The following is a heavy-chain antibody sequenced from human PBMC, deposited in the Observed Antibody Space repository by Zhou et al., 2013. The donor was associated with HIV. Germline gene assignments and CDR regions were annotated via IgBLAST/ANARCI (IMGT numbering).Heavy chain of an antibody. CDR3: ARGVVVPAANWFDP. CDR2: ISVYNGNT. V-gene: IGHV1-18*01. D-gene: IGHD2-2*01. CDR1: GYSFTNFG. Sequence: QVQLVQSGAEVKKPGASVKVSCKASGYSFTNFGFIWVRQAPGQGLEWMGWISVYNGNTNYAQNLQARVTMTTDTSTSTAYMELRSLRSDDTAMYYCARGVVVPAANWFDPWGQGTLVTVSS. J-gene: IGHJ5*02.